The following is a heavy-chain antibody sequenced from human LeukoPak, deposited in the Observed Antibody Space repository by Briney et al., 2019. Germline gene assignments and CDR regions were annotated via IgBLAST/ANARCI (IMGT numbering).Heavy chain of an antibody. CDR2: IYYSAST. CDR3: ARMTTVIDY. Sequence: SQTMSLTCTVSGGSISSYYWSWVRQPPGKGLQSIAYIYYSASTNYNPSLKSRVTISVDTSKNQFSLKLSSVTAADTAVYYCARMTTVIDYWGQGTLVTVSS. CDR1: GGSISSYY. J-gene: IGHJ4*02. V-gene: IGHV4-59*01. D-gene: IGHD4-11*01.